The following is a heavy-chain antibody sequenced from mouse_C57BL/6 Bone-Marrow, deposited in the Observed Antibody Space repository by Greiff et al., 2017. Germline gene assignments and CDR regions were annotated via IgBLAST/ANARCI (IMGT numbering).Heavy chain of an antibody. D-gene: IGHD2-3*01. J-gene: IGHJ4*01. Sequence: QVQLQQSGPGLVQPSQSLSITCTVSGFSLTSYGVHWVRQSPGKGLEWLGVICRGGSTDYNAAFMSRLSITKDNSKSQVFFKMNSLQADDTAIYYCATVYDGYYVGDYAMDYWGQGNSVTVSA. CDR2: ICRGGST. CDR1: GFSLTSYG. CDR3: ATVYDGYYVGDYAMDY. V-gene: IGHV2-5*01.